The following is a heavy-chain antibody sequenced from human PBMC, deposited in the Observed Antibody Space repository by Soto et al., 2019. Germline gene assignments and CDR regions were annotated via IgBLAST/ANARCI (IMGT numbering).Heavy chain of an antibody. J-gene: IGHJ4*02. CDR2: IYYSGST. Sequence: SETLSLTCTVSGGSISSSSYYWGWIRQPPGKGLEWIGSIYYSGSTYYNPSLKSRVTISVDTSKNQFSLRLSSVTAADTAVYYCARLGRYYDSSGYSYYFDYWGQGTLVTVSS. CDR3: ARLGRYYDSSGYSYYFDY. V-gene: IGHV4-39*01. CDR1: GGSISSSSYY. D-gene: IGHD3-22*01.